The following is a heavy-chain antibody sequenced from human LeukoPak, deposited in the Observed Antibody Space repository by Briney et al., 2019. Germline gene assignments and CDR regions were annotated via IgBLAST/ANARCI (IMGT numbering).Heavy chain of an antibody. CDR1: GFTLGGNA. J-gene: IGHJ1*01. D-gene: IGHD2-15*01. Sequence: GGSLRLSCAASGFTLGGNAMSWFRQTPGRGLEWVSGVGGDDRTHYADSVRGRFTISRDNSMNTVSLDMNWLRVEDTAIYYCAKDLSWWAAADHWGQGALVTVAS. CDR2: VGGDDRT. V-gene: IGHV3-23*01. CDR3: AKDLSWWAAADH.